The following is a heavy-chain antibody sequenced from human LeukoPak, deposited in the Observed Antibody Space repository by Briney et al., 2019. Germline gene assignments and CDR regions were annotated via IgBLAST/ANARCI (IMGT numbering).Heavy chain of an antibody. V-gene: IGHV4-34*01. CDR1: GGSFSNYY. CDR2: INDSGRT. J-gene: IGHJ6*03. D-gene: IGHD1-7*01. Sequence: SETLSLTCAVYGGSFSNYYWSWIRQPPGKGLEWIGEINDSGRTNYNPSLMSRVTVSVDTSKKQFSLSLTSVTATDTAVYYCARRWNYGRNYYIDVWGKGATVSVSS. CDR3: ARRWNYGRNYYIDV.